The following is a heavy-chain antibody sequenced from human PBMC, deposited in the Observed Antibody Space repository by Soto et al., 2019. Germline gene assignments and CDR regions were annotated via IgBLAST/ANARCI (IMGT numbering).Heavy chain of an antibody. CDR3: ARVGGSSFGYFDY. D-gene: IGHD5-18*01. Sequence: SETLSLTCTVSGGSIISYYWSWIRQPPGKGLEWIGYISNSGSANYNPSLKSRVTMSVDTSKSQFSLRLSSVTAADTAVYYCARVGGSSFGYFDYWGQGSLVTVSS. CDR2: ISNSGSA. J-gene: IGHJ4*02. V-gene: IGHV4-59*01. CDR1: GGSIISYY.